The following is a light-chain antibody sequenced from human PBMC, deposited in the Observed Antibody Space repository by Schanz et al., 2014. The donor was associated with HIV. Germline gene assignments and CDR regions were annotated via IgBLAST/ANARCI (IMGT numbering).Light chain of an antibody. CDR1: QIISNS. Sequence: EAVLTQSPATLSVYPGERVTLSCRTTQIISNSLAWYQQRPGQPPRLLLYGASNRATGVPDRYSGSGSGTDFTLTISGLEPEDFAVYYCQQYGSSPRTFGQGTKVEIK. J-gene: IGKJ1*01. V-gene: IGKV3-20*01. CDR3: QQYGSSPRT. CDR2: GAS.